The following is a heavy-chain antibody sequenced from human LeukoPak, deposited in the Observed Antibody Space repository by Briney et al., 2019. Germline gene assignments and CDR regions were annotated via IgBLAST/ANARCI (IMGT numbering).Heavy chain of an antibody. Sequence: PSETLSLTCAVYGGSFSGYDWSWIRQPPGKGLEWIGEINHSGSTNYNPSLKSRGTMSVDTSKNQFSLKLTYVTAADTAVYYCARRVTVIYYMDLWGKGTTVTVSS. V-gene: IGHV4-34*01. D-gene: IGHD3-22*01. CDR1: GGSFSGYD. CDR2: INHSGST. CDR3: ARRVTVIYYMDL. J-gene: IGHJ6*03.